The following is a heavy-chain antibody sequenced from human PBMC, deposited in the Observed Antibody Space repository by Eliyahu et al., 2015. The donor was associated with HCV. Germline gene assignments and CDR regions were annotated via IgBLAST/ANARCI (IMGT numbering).Heavy chain of an antibody. D-gene: IGHD3-22*01. CDR3: ARHPFSNYYDSSGYPDWYFDL. V-gene: IGHV4-59*08. CDR2: IYYSGST. Sequence: QVQLQESGPVLVKPSETLSLTCTVSGGSISSYYWTWIRQPPGKGLEWIGYIYYSGSTNYNPSLKSRVTISVDTSKNQFSLKLSSVTAADTAVYYCARHPFSNYYDSSGYPDWYFDLWGRGTLVTVSS. CDR1: GGSISSYY. J-gene: IGHJ2*01.